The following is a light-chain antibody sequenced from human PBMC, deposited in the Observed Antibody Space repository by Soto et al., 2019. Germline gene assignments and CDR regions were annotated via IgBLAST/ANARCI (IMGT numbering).Light chain of an antibody. CDR1: QGISSY. J-gene: IGKJ1*01. CDR2: AAS. CDR3: QQYYSYPRT. V-gene: IGKV1-8*01. Sequence: AIQLTHSPSSLSASVGDIFTITCRASQGISSYLAWYQQKPGKAPKLLIYAASTLQSGVPSRFSGSGSGTDFNLTISCLQSEDFATYYCQQYYSYPRTFGQGTKVDIK.